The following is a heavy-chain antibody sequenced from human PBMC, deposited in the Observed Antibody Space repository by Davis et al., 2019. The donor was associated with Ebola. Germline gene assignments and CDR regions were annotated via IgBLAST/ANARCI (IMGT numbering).Heavy chain of an antibody. J-gene: IGHJ6*02. CDR1: GFIFSSYV. D-gene: IGHD3-16*01. CDR2: IYSGGST. Sequence: GGSLRLSCAASGFIFSSYVMSWVRQAPGKGLEWVSVIYSGGSTYYADSVKGRFTISRDNSKNTLYLQMNSLRAEDTAVYYCARDRPLDFFFGDYYGMDVWGQGTTVTVSS. CDR3: ARDRPLDFFFGDYYGMDV. V-gene: IGHV3-66*01.